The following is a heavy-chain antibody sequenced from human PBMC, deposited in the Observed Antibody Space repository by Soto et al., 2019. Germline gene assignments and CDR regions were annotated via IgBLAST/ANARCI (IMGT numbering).Heavy chain of an antibody. D-gene: IGHD6-19*01. CDR1: GVTFSSYA. J-gene: IGHJ6*02. V-gene: IGHV1-69*12. CDR3: ARVQVAGTDYYYYGIDV. CDR2: IIPIFGTA. Sequence: QVQLVQSGAEVKKPGSSVKVSCKASGVTFSSYAISWGRQAPGQGLEWMGGIIPIFGTANYAQKFQGRVTITADESTSTAYMELSSLRSEDTAVYYCARVQVAGTDYYYYGIDVWGQGTTVTVSS.